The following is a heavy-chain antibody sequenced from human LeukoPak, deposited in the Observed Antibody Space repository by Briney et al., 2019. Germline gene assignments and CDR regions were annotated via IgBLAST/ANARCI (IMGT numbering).Heavy chain of an antibody. CDR3: GRAAPYYYGSGSYIYYFDY. CDR2: IKQDGSEK. CDR1: GFTFSSYW. Sequence: GGSLRLSCAASGFTFSSYWMSWVRQAPGKGLEWVANIKQDGSEKYYVDSVKGRFTISRDNAKNSLYLQMNSLRAEDTAVYYCGRAAPYYYGSGSYIYYFDYWGQGTLVTVSS. D-gene: IGHD3-10*01. J-gene: IGHJ4*02. V-gene: IGHV3-7*01.